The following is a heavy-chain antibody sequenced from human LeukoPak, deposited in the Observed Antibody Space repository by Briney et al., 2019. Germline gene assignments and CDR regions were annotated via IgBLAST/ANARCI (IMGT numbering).Heavy chain of an antibody. CDR3: AKNRVGAYLKWSDP. Sequence: GGSLRLSRAASGFTFSSFSMNWVRQAPGKGLEWVSGISGNGGNTYYAESVKGRFTISRANSKNTLYLQMNSLRAEDTAVYYCAKNRVGAYLKWSDPWGQGTLVTVSS. V-gene: IGHV3-23*01. J-gene: IGHJ5*02. CDR1: GFTFSSFS. D-gene: IGHD1-26*01. CDR2: ISGNGGNT.